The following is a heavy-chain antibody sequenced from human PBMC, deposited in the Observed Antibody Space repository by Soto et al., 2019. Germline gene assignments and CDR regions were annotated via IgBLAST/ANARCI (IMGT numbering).Heavy chain of an antibody. D-gene: IGHD2-21*02. CDR2: IYHSGST. CDR1: GGSISSSNW. J-gene: IGHJ3*02. CDR3: ARDNASVVPAAFDI. Sequence: SETLSLTCAVSGGSISSSNWWSWVRQPPGKGLEWIGEIYHSGSTNYNPSLKSRVTISVDKSKNQFYLKLSSVTAADTAVYYCARDNASVVPAAFDIWGQGTMVTVSS. V-gene: IGHV4-4*02.